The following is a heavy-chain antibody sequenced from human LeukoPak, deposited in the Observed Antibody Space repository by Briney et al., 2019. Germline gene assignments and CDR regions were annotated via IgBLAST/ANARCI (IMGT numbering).Heavy chain of an antibody. Sequence: ASVKGSCKASGYTFTGYYMNWVRQAHGQGLEWMGWINPNSGATNYAQKFQGRVTMTRDTSISTAYMELSMRTSDDTALYYCARERGHAYWGQGTLVTVSS. CDR3: ARERGHAY. V-gene: IGHV1-2*02. CDR2: INPNSGAT. J-gene: IGHJ4*02. CDR1: GYTFTGYY.